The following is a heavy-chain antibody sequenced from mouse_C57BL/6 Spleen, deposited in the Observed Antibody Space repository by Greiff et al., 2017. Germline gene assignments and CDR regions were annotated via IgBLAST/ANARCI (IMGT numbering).Heavy chain of an antibody. CDR1: GFTFSSYA. CDR2: ISDGGSYT. D-gene: IGHD2-3*01. V-gene: IGHV5-4*03. Sequence: EVMLVESGGGLVKPGGSLKLSCAASGFTFSSYAMSWVRQTPEKRLEWVATISDGGSYTYYPDNVKGRFTISRDNAKNNLYLQMSHLKSEDTAMYYGARNHLNDGLYAKDYWGQGTSVTVSS. CDR3: ARNHLNDGLYAKDY. J-gene: IGHJ4*01.